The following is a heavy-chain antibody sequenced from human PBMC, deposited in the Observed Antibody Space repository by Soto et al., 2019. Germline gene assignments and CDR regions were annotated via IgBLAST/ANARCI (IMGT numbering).Heavy chain of an antibody. CDR1: GFTFSSYA. CDR3: AKDVRDYYYYGTDV. J-gene: IGHJ6*02. Sequence: EVQLLESGGGLVQPGGSLRLSCVASGFTFSSYAMSWVRQAPGKGLEWVSDISGNGGSTYYADSVKGRFTISRDNSKNTLFLQMNSLRAEDTALYYCAKDVRDYYYYGTDVWGQGTTVTVSS. CDR2: ISGNGGST. V-gene: IGHV3-23*01.